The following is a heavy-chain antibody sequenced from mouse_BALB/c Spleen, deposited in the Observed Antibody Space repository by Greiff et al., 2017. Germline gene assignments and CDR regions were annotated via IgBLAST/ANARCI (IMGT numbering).Heavy chain of an antibody. CDR3: TRREAYDYDAMDY. V-gene: IGHV1-55*01. J-gene: IGHJ4*01. CDR1: GYAFSSYW. Sequence: QVQLQQSGAELVRPGSSVKISCKASGYAFSSYWMNWVKQRPGQGLEWIGNIYPGSGSTNYDEKFKSKATLTVDTSSSTAYMQLSSLTSEDSAVYYCTRREAYDYDAMDYWGQGTSVTVSS. CDR2: IYPGSGST. D-gene: IGHD3-2*02.